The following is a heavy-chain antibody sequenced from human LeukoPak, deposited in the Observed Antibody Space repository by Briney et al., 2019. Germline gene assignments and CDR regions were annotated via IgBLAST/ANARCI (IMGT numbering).Heavy chain of an antibody. V-gene: IGHV4-38-2*02. CDR1: GYSISSGYY. J-gene: IGHJ4*02. Sequence: SETLSLTCTVSGYSISSGYYWGWIRQPPGKGLEWIGSIYHSGSTYYNPSLKSRVTISVDPSKNQFSLKLSSVTAADTAVYYCAREMGSGSEFDFWGQGTLVTVSS. D-gene: IGHD6-19*01. CDR2: IYHSGST. CDR3: AREMGSGSEFDF.